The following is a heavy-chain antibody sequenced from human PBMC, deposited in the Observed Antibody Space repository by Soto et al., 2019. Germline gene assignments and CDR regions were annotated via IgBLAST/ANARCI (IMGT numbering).Heavy chain of an antibody. Sequence: QVQLQESGPGLVKPSQTLSLTCTVSGGSISSGGYYWSWIRQHPGKGLEWIGYIYYSGSTYYNPSLKSRVTISVDTSKNQFSMKLSSVTAADTAVYYCAIYDCSGSRGFQHWGQGTLVTVSS. CDR1: GGSISSGGYY. V-gene: IGHV4-31*03. D-gene: IGHD3-22*01. CDR2: IYYSGST. CDR3: AIYDCSGSRGFQH. J-gene: IGHJ1*01.